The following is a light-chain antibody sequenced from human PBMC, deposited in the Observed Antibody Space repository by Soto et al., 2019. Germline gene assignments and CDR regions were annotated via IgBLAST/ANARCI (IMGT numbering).Light chain of an antibody. V-gene: IGKV3-11*01. CDR3: QQRSNWPPIT. CDR1: QSVSTY. J-gene: IGKJ5*01. Sequence: IVLTQSPATLSLSPGERATLSCRASQSVSTYLGWYQQKPGQAPRLLIYDASNRATGIPARFSGSGSGTDFTLTISSLEPEDFAVYSCQQRSNWPPITFGQGTRLEIK. CDR2: DAS.